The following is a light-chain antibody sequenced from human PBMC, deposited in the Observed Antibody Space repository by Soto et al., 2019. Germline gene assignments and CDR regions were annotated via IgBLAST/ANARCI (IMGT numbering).Light chain of an antibody. Sequence: DIVMTPSPDSLAVSLGERATINCKSSQSVLYSSNNKNYLAWYQQKPGQPPKLLIYWASTRESGVPDRFSGSGSGTHFTLTISSLQAEDVAVYYCQQYYSTPVTFGQGTKLEIK. V-gene: IGKV4-1*01. CDR1: QSVLYSSNNKNY. CDR3: QQYYSTPVT. CDR2: WAS. J-gene: IGKJ2*01.